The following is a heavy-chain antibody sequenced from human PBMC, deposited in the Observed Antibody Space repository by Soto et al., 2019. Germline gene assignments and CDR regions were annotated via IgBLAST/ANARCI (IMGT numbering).Heavy chain of an antibody. J-gene: IGHJ5*02. CDR3: AREGGSLNWFDP. Sequence: GGSQRLSCAASGFTFRSYGRNWVRQAPGKGLEWVSYISSSSSTIYYADSVKGRFTISRDNAKNSLYLQMNSLRDEDTAVYYYAREGGSLNWFDPWGQGTLVTVSS. CDR2: ISSSSSTI. V-gene: IGHV3-48*02. CDR1: GFTFRSYG. D-gene: IGHD1-26*01.